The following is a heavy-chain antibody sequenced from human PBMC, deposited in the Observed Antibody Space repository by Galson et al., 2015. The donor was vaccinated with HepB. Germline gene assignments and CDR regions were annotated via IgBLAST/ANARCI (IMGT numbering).Heavy chain of an antibody. V-gene: IGHV3-48*02. CDR1: GFTFSSYS. D-gene: IGHD2-2*02. CDR2: ISSSSSTI. CDR3: ASDGCSSTSCYMAYYYYMDV. Sequence: SLRLSCAASGFTFSSYSMNWVRQAPGKGLEWVSYISSSSSTIYYADSVKGRFTISRDNAKNSLYLQMNSLRDEDTAVYYCASDGCSSTSCYMAYYYYMDVWGKGTTVTVSS. J-gene: IGHJ6*03.